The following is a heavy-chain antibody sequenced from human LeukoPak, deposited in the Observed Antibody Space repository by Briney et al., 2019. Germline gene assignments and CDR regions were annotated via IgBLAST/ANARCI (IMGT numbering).Heavy chain of an antibody. V-gene: IGHV4-38-2*01. Sequence: SDTLSLTCAVSGYSMSSGYYWGWIRQPPGKGLESIGSIYYDGSTYYNPSLNSRVTISIDTSNNQFSLNLSSVSAADTAVYYCARQAAYGGRDYWGQGTLVIVSS. J-gene: IGHJ4*02. CDR3: ARQAAYGGRDY. CDR1: GYSMSSGYY. CDR2: IYYDGST. D-gene: IGHD4-23*01.